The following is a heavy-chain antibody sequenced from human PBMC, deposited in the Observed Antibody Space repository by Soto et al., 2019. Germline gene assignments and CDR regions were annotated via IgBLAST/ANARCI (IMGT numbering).Heavy chain of an antibody. CDR3: ARASMVRGVIIWFDP. J-gene: IGHJ5*02. D-gene: IGHD3-10*01. V-gene: IGHV1-3*01. CDR1: GEAFTSYA. CDR2: INAGNGNT. Sequence: ASVKVTCKASGEAFTSYARQCVRQATGQRLEWMGWINAGNGNTKYSQKFQGRVTITRDTSASTAYMELSSLRSEDTAVYYCARASMVRGVIIWFDPWGQGTLVTVSS.